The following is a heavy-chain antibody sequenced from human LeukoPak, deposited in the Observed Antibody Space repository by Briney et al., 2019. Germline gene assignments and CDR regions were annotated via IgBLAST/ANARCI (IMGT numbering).Heavy chain of an antibody. Sequence: ASVKVSCKASGYTFTHYGITWVRQAPGQGLAWMGWINTYNGDTKCAQKLQGRVTMTTDTSTSTAFMELRSLRSDDSAVYYCAGGIRSPLFDYWGLGTLATVSP. D-gene: IGHD3-16*01. V-gene: IGHV1-18*01. CDR1: GYTFTHYG. J-gene: IGHJ4*02. CDR3: AGGIRSPLFDY. CDR2: INTYNGDT.